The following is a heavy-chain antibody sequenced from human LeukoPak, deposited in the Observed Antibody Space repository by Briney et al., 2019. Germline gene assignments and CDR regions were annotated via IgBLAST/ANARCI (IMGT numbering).Heavy chain of an antibody. D-gene: IGHD1-7*01. CDR2: IYHSGST. Sequence: SETLSLTCAVSGDSVSSAGPSWSWIRQPPGKGLEWIGYIYHSGSTNYNPSLKSRVTISVDTSKNQFSLKLSSVTAADTAVYYCARKETTSFDYWGQGTLVTVSS. CDR3: ARKETTSFDY. J-gene: IGHJ4*02. V-gene: IGHV4-30-2*01. CDR1: GDSVSSAGPS.